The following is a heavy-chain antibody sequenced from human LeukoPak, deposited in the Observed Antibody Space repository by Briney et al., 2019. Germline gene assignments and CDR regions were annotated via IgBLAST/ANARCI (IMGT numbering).Heavy chain of an antibody. V-gene: IGHV3-48*04. Sequence: GGSLRLSCAASGFAFSSYSMNWVRQAPGKGLEWVSYISSSGSTIYYADSVKGRFTISRDNAKNSLYLQMNSLRAEDTAVYYCARDRHQYYYDSSGFFWGQGILVSVSS. CDR2: ISSSGSTI. CDR3: ARDRHQYYYDSSGFF. CDR1: GFAFSSYS. J-gene: IGHJ4*02. D-gene: IGHD3-22*01.